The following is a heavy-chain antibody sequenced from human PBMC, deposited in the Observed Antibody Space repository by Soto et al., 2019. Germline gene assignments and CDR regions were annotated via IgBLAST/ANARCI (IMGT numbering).Heavy chain of an antibody. CDR3: AKGDCSGGSCYFSAFGI. CDR2: ISSSSSTI. J-gene: IGHJ3*02. CDR1: GFTFSSYA. Sequence: GGSLRLSCSASGFTFSSYAMHWVRQAPGKGLEWVSYISSSSSTIYYADSVKGRFTISRDNAKNSLYLQMNSLRAEDTAVYFCAKGDCSGGSCYFSAFGIWGQGTMVTVSS. V-gene: IGHV3-48*01. D-gene: IGHD2-15*01.